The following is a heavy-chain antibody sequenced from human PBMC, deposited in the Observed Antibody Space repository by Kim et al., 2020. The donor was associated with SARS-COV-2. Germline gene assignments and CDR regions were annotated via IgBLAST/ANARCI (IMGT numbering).Heavy chain of an antibody. CDR2: IYYSGST. CDR3: AREIAAAANYYYGMDV. V-gene: IGHV4-59*13. Sequence: SETLSLTCTVSGGSISSYYWSWIRPPPGKGLEWIGYIYYSGSTNYNPSLRSRVTISVDTSKNQFSLKLSSVTAAETAVYYCAREIAAAANYYYGMDVWGQGTTVTVSS. J-gene: IGHJ6*02. CDR1: GGSISSYY. D-gene: IGHD6-13*01.